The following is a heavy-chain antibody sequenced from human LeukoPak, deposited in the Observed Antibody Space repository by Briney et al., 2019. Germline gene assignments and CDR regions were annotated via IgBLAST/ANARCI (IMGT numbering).Heavy chain of an antibody. Sequence: PGGSLRLPCAASGFTVRSNYMSWVRQAPGKGLEWVSVLYSGGSTYYADSVKGRFTISRDNSKNTPYLQMNSLRAEDTAVYYCARDGSYSYDIWGQGTLVTVSS. CDR1: GFTVRSNY. CDR2: LYSGGST. V-gene: IGHV3-66*01. D-gene: IGHD5-18*01. CDR3: ARDGSYSYDI. J-gene: IGHJ4*02.